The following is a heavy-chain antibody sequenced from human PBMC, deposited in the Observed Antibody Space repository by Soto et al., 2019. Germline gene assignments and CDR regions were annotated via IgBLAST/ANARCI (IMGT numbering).Heavy chain of an antibody. CDR1: GFTFSSYW. J-gene: IGHJ3*02. CDR2: INSDGSST. V-gene: IGHV3-74*01. Sequence: GGSLRLSCAASGFTFSSYWMHWVRQAPGKGLVWVSRINSDGSSTSYADSVKGRFTISRDNAKNTLYLQMNSLRAEDTAVYYCARAGTYYDFWSGYTWDAFDIWGQGTMVTVSS. D-gene: IGHD3-3*01. CDR3: ARAGTYYDFWSGYTWDAFDI.